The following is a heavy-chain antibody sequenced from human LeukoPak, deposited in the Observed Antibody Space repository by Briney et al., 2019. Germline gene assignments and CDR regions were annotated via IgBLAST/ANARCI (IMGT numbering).Heavy chain of an antibody. D-gene: IGHD4-17*01. V-gene: IGHV1-46*01. CDR1: GYTFTSYY. Sequence: ASVKVSFMASGYTFTSYYMHWVRQAPGQGLEWMGITNPSCGSTSYAQKFKGRVTMTRAESTSTVYMELSSMRSEDTAVYYCATSGAVTFFDYWGQGTLVTVSS. CDR3: ATSGAVTFFDY. CDR2: TNPSCGST. J-gene: IGHJ4*02.